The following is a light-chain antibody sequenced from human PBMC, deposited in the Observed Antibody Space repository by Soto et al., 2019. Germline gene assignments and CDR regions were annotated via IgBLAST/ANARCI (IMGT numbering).Light chain of an antibody. Sequence: DIQMTQSPSSLSASVGDRVTITCRASQNIYRYLNWYQRKPGKAPKILIYAASSLQSGVPSRFSGSGSGTDFTLTINSLQSEDLAIYYCQQSYSVSYTFGQGTKLEMK. V-gene: IGKV1-39*01. J-gene: IGKJ2*01. CDR2: AAS. CDR1: QNIYRY. CDR3: QQSYSVSYT.